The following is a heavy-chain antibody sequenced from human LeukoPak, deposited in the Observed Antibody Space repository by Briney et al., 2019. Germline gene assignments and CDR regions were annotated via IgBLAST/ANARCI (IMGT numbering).Heavy chain of an antibody. Sequence: GGSLRLSCAASGFTFSSHWMSWVRQAPGKGLEWVANIRQDGVVKFYVDSVKGRFTISRDNAKNSLYLQMTSLRAEDTAVYYCARDSAVAGFYEYWGQRTLVTVSS. J-gene: IGHJ4*02. CDR2: IRQDGVVK. CDR1: GFTFSSHW. D-gene: IGHD6-19*01. V-gene: IGHV3-7*01. CDR3: ARDSAVAGFYEY.